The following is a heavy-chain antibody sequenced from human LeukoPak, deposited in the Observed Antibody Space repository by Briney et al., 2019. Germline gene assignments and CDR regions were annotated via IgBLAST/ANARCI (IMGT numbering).Heavy chain of an antibody. J-gene: IGHJ4*02. V-gene: IGHV3-23*01. D-gene: IGHD3-9*01. CDR1: GFTFSSYA. CDR3: AKVSDYDILTPSLVLDY. Sequence: PGGSLRLSCAASGFTFSSYAMSWVRQAPGKGLEWVSAISGSGGSTYYADSVKGRFTISRDNSKNTLYLQMNSLRAEDTAVYYCAKVSDYDILTPSLVLDYWGQGTLVTVSS. CDR2: ISGSGGST.